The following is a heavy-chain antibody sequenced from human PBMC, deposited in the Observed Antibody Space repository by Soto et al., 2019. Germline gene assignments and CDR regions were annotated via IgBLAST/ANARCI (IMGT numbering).Heavy chain of an antibody. CDR3: ARDTPLSGEFIDY. D-gene: IGHD3-10*01. V-gene: IGHV3-74*01. CDR1: GFTFRSYW. Sequence: PGGSLRLSRAASGFTFRSYWMHWARQAPGKGLVWVSRIDSDGRSTSYADSVKGRFTIFRDNAKNTLYLQMNSLRAEDTAVYYCARDTPLSGEFIDYWGQGTLVTVSS. CDR2: IDSDGRST. J-gene: IGHJ4*02.